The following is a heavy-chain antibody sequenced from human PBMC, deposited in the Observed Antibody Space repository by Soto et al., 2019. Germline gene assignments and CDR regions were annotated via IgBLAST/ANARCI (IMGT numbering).Heavy chain of an antibody. J-gene: IGHJ6*03. V-gene: IGHV4-59*01. CDR2: IYYSGST. CDR3: ASSLGCSSTSCRAYYYYMDV. Sequence: PSETLSLTCTVSGGSISSYYWSWIRQPPGKGLEWIGYIYYSGSTNYNPSLKSRVTISVDTSKNQFSLKLSSVTAADTAVYYCASSLGCSSTSCRAYYYYMDVWGKGTTVTVS. CDR1: GGSISSYY. D-gene: IGHD2-2*01.